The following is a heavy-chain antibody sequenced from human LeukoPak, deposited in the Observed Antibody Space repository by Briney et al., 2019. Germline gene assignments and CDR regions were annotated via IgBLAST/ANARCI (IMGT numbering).Heavy chain of an antibody. CDR3: ARISGYSSS. D-gene: IGHD6-13*01. CDR1: GGSFSGYY. V-gene: IGHV4-34*01. Sequence: KPSETLSLTCAVYGGSFSGYYWSWIRQPPGKGLEWIGEINHSGSTNYNPSLKSRVTISVDTSKNQFSLKLSSVTAADTAVYYRARISGYSSSWGQGTLVTVSS. J-gene: IGHJ4*02. CDR2: INHSGST.